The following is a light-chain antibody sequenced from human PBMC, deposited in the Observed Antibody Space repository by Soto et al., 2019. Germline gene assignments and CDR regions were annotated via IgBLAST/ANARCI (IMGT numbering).Light chain of an antibody. CDR3: QQSYTAPLT. CDR2: AAS. Sequence: EIQMTQPPSSLSASVGARVTITCRASQSISTYLNWYQQKPGKAPNLLIFAASTLQSGVPSRFSGSGSGTDFTLTIRSLQPEDFATYYCQQSYTAPLTFGGGTKVDIK. CDR1: QSISTY. V-gene: IGKV1-39*01. J-gene: IGKJ4*01.